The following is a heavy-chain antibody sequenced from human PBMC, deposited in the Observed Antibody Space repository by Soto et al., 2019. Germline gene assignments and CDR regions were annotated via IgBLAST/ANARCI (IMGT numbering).Heavy chain of an antibody. CDR1: GFTFSSSS. CDR2: FRAGGDDGTT. D-gene: IGHD3-10*01. V-gene: IGHV3-23*01. J-gene: IGHJ4*02. Sequence: SLTLSCVASGFTFSSSSMSWVRQAPGKGLEWVSGFRAGGDDGTTYYADSVKGRFTISRDNSKNTLFLKMNSLRAEDTAIYYCAKKVNSGAGSQYLDYFGQGTMVTVSS. CDR3: AKKVNSGAGSQYLDY.